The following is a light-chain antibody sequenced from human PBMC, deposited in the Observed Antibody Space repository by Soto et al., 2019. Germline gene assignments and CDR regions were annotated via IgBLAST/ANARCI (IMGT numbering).Light chain of an antibody. Sequence: EIVLTQSPGTLSLSPGERATLSCRASQSVSSSYLAWYQQKPGQAPRLLIYAASSRATGIPDRFSGSGSGTDFTLTISRLEPEDFAVYYCQQYASLVTFGGGTKVEIK. V-gene: IGKV3-20*01. CDR2: AAS. J-gene: IGKJ4*01. CDR3: QQYASLVT. CDR1: QSVSSSY.